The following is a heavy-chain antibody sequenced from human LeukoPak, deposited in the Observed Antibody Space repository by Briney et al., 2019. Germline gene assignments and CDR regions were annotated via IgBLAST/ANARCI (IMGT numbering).Heavy chain of an antibody. CDR3: ARQLNSKPQNYYMDV. CDR2: ISYDGSNK. Sequence: GRSLRLSCAASGFTFSNYAFHWVRQAPGKGLEWVALISYDGSNKYYADSVKGRFTISRDNSKNTLYLQMNSLRAEDTAVYYCARQLNSKPQNYYMDVWGKGTTVTVSS. D-gene: IGHD2-2*01. V-gene: IGHV3-30*04. J-gene: IGHJ6*03. CDR1: GFTFSNYA.